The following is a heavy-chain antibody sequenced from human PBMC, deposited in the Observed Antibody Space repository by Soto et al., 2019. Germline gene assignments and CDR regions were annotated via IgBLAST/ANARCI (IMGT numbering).Heavy chain of an antibody. D-gene: IGHD3-22*01. CDR1: GYRFTSYG. CDR3: AIRVNPTYYYDSSCYYPFDY. Sequence: EASVKVSCKASGYRFTSYGISWVRQAPGQGLEWMGWISAYDGNTNYAQKLQGRVTMTTDTSTSTAYMELRSLRSEDTAVYYCAIRVNPTYYYDSSCYYPFDYWGQGTLVTVSS. J-gene: IGHJ4*02. CDR2: ISAYDGNT. V-gene: IGHV1-18*01.